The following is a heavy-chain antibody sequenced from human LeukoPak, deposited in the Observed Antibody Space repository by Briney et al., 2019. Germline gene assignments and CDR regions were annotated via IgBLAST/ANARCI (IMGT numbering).Heavy chain of an antibody. CDR1: GGSISSSSNY. Sequence: SETLSLTRTVSGGSISSSSNYWVWIHQPPGKGLEWIGNIYYGGSTYYNPSLKSRVTISVDTSRTQFSLRLSSVTAADTAVYYCARRGYSSVDNWFDPWGQGTLVIVSS. V-gene: IGHV4-39*01. CDR3: ARRGYSSVDNWFDP. CDR2: IYYGGST. D-gene: IGHD6-19*01. J-gene: IGHJ5*02.